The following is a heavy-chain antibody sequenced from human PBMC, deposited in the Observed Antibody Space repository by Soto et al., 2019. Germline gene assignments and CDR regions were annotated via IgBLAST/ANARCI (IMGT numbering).Heavy chain of an antibody. CDR2: IIPILGIA. CDR1: GGTFSSYT. D-gene: IGHD5-18*01. V-gene: IGHV1-69*02. J-gene: IGHJ6*02. Sequence: SVKVSCKASGGTFSSYTISWVRQAPGQGLEWMGRIIPILGIANYAQKFQGRVTITADKSTSTAYMELSSLRSEDTAVYYCTRVSSGYSYGYYYYYYGMDVWGQGTTVTVSS. CDR3: TRVSSGYSYGYYYYYYGMDV.